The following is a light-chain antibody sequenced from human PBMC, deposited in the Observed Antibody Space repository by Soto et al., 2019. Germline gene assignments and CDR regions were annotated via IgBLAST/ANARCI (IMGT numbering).Light chain of an antibody. CDR1: QDITSA. CDR3: QQFNSYVIT. V-gene: IGKV1-13*02. Sequence: AIQLTQSPSSLSASVGDRVTITCRASQDITSALAWYQQKPGKAPNLLIYAASSLKSGVQSRFSGRGTGTDFTLTIRSLQPEDFATYYCQQFNSYVITFGQGTRLETK. J-gene: IGKJ5*01. CDR2: AAS.